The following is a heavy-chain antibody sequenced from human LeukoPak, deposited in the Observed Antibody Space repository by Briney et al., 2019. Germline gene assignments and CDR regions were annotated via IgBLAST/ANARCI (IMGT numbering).Heavy chain of an antibody. CDR2: INPNSGGT. CDR1: GYTFTGYF. Sequence: GASVKVSCKASGYTFTGYFIHWVRQAPGQGLEWMGLINPNSGGTNYAQKFQGRVTMTRDTSISTAYMELSRLRSDDTAVYYCARGELLGYCSSTSCRNFDYWGQGTLVTVSS. V-gene: IGHV1-2*02. CDR3: ARGELLGYCSSTSCRNFDY. D-gene: IGHD2-2*01. J-gene: IGHJ4*02.